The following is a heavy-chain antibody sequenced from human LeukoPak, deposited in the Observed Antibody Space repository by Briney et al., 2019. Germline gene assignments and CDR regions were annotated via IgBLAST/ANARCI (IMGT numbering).Heavy chain of an antibody. J-gene: IGHJ4*02. Sequence: SETLSLTCTVSGGSISSSSYYWGWIRQPPGKGLEWIGSIYYSGSTYYNPSLKSRVTISVDTSKNQFSLKLSSVTAADTAVYYCARVSPDYHLYWGQGTLVTVSS. D-gene: IGHD4-11*01. CDR1: GGSISSSSYY. CDR3: ARVSPDYHLY. V-gene: IGHV4-39*07. CDR2: IYYSGST.